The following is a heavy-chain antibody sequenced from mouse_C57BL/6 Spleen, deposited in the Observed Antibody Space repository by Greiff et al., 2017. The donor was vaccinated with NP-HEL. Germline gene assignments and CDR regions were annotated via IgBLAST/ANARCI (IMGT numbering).Heavy chain of an antibody. CDR3: ARGGITTVVAPEAWFAY. CDR1: GYSFTDYN. CDR2: INPNYGTT. D-gene: IGHD1-1*01. J-gene: IGHJ3*01. Sequence: VQLQQSGPELVKPGASVKISCKASGYSFTDYNMNWVKQSNGKSLEWIGVINPNYGTTSYNRKFKGKATLTVDQSSSTAYMQLNSLTSEDSAVYYCARGGITTVVAPEAWFAYWGQGTLVTVSA. V-gene: IGHV1-39*01.